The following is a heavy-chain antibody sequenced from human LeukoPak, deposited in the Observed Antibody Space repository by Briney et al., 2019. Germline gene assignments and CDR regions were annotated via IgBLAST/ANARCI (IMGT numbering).Heavy chain of an antibody. CDR3: ARAFRHSSSGYYFDY. CDR1: GFTFSSYS. V-gene: IGHV3-21*01. J-gene: IGHJ4*02. D-gene: IGHD6-6*01. CDR2: ISSSSSYI. Sequence: GGSLRLSCAASGFTFSSYSMNWVRQAPGRGLEWVSSISSSSSYIYYADSVKGRFTISRDNAKNSLYLQMNSLRAEDTAVYYCARAFRHSSSGYYFDYWGQGTLVTVSS.